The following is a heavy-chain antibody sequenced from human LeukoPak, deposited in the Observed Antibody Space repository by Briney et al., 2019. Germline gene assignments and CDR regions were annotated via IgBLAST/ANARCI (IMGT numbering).Heavy chain of an antibody. Sequence: GASVNVSCKASGYTFTSYGISWVRQAPGQGLEWMGWISAYNGNTNYAQKLQGRVTMTTDTSTSTAYMELRSLRSDDTAVYYCARHAPGYSYGPPVSQYFDYWGQGTLVTVSS. D-gene: IGHD5-18*01. CDR2: ISAYNGNT. J-gene: IGHJ4*02. V-gene: IGHV1-18*01. CDR1: GYTFTSYG. CDR3: ARHAPGYSYGPPVSQYFDY.